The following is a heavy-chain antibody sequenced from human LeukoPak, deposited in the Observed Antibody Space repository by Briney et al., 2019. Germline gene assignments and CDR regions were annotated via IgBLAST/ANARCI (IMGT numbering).Heavy chain of an antibody. CDR1: GFIFSSYA. J-gene: IGHJ4*02. CDR3: AKAWELGIASIDY. Sequence: GGSLRLSCAASGFIFSSYAMSWVRQAPGKGLEWVSDISGSGGSTYYADSVKGRFTISRDNSKNTLYLQMNRLRAEDTAVYYCAKAWELGIASIDYWGQGTLVTVSS. D-gene: IGHD3-10*01. CDR2: ISGSGGST. V-gene: IGHV3-23*01.